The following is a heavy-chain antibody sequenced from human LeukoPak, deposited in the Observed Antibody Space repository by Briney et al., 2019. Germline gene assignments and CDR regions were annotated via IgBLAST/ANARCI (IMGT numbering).Heavy chain of an antibody. CDR3: ARDRSIAAARNWFDP. CDR1: GYTFTSYD. Sequence: ASVKVPCKASGYTFTSYDINWVRQATGQGLEWMGWMNPNSGNTGYAQKFQGRVTMTTDTSTSTAYMELRSLRSDDTAVYYCARDRSIAAARNWFDPWGQGTLVTVSS. J-gene: IGHJ5*02. V-gene: IGHV1-8*01. CDR2: MNPNSGNT. D-gene: IGHD6-13*01.